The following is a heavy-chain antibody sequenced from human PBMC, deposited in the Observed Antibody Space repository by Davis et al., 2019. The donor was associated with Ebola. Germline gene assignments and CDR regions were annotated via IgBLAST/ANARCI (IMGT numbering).Heavy chain of an antibody. CDR1: GFTFSSYW. CDR2: IKQDGSEK. V-gene: IGHV3-7*03. D-gene: IGHD1-26*01. CDR3: AKAGHCGNYCSFDS. Sequence: GGSLRLSCAASGFTFSSYWMSWVRQAPRKGLEWVANIKQDGSEKYYVDSVEGRFTISRDNAKNSLSLQMNSLRAEDTAVYYCAKAGHCGNYCSFDSWGQGTLVTVSS. J-gene: IGHJ4*02.